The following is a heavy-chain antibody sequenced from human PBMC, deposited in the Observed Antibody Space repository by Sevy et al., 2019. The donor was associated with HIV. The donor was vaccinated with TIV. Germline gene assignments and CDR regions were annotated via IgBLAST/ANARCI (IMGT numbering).Heavy chain of an antibody. CDR1: GFTFSSYS. D-gene: IGHD1-1*01. CDR3: ALERLSSDVAEYFQN. J-gene: IGHJ1*01. Sequence: GGSLRLSCATSGFTFSSYSMHWVRQAPGKGLEWVATISYDGINKHYADSVKGRFTISRDNFKNSLSLQMNSLRAEDTAVYFCALERLSSDVAEYFQNWGQCTMVTVSS. V-gene: IGHV3-30-3*01. CDR2: ISYDGINK.